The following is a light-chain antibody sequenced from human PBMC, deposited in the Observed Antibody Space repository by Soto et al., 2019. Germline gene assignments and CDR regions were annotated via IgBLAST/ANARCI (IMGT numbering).Light chain of an antibody. CDR1: QSFNSIY. Sequence: EIVLSQSPGTLSLSPGERATLSCRASQSFNSIYLAWYQQKPGQAPRLLIYGAFNRATGIPARFSGSGSGTDFTLTISSLEPEDSAIYYCQQRNVWPPVTFGLGTRLEI. J-gene: IGKJ5*01. CDR2: GAF. CDR3: QQRNVWPPVT. V-gene: IGKV3-11*01.